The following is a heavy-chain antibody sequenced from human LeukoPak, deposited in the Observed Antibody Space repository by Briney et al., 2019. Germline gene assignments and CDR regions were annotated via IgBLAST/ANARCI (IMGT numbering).Heavy chain of an antibody. Sequence: GGSLRLSCAASGFTFSSYDIHWVRQAPGKGLEWVAFIRYDGSNKYYADSVKGRFTISRDNSKNTLYLQMNSLRAEDTAVYYCAKVGRITGTTAYYYYMDVWGKGTTVTVSS. CDR1: GFTFSSYD. D-gene: IGHD1-7*01. CDR2: IRYDGSNK. CDR3: AKVGRITGTTAYYYYMDV. J-gene: IGHJ6*03. V-gene: IGHV3-30*02.